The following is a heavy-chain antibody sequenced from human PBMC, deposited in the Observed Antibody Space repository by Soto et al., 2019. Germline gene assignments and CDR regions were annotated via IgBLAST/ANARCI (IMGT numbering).Heavy chain of an antibody. D-gene: IGHD3-3*01. CDR3: AAGFPMIYNRALFFFDM. V-gene: IGHV1-58*01. J-gene: IGHJ1*01. CDR1: GLTFGNSA. CDR2: ILVASGGT. Sequence: ASVKVSCKASGLTFGNSAVHWVRQARGQRLEWMGWILVASGGTNYAENFEERVTIARDMSTSTAYMELSSLRSEDTAVYFCAAGFPMIYNRALFFFDMGGRGTLSTLSS.